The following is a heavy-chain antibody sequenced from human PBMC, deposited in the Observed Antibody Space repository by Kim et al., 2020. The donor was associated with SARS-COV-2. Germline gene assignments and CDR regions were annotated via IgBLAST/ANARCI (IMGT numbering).Heavy chain of an antibody. CDR3: ARGSGNFGDFDY. Sequence: TYYADSVKARFTLSRENAKNTMYLQMKSLRAEDTAVYYCARGSGNFGDFDYWGQGTLVTVSS. CDR2: T. V-gene: IGHV3-74*01. D-gene: IGHD3-10*01. J-gene: IGHJ4*02.